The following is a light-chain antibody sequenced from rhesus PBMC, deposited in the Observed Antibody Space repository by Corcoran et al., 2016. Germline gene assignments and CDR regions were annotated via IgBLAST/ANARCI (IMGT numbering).Light chain of an antibody. Sequence: EIVMTQSPATLSLSPGDRGTLSCRASQSVSSNLAWYQQKPAQAPSRLINGASSRATGIPDRFSGSGSVTDFTLTITSLEPEDIAAYYCQQYSNWPLTFGGGTKVEIK. CDR3: QQYSNWPLT. CDR1: QSVSSN. V-gene: IGKV3-42*03. J-gene: IGKJ4*01. CDR2: GAS.